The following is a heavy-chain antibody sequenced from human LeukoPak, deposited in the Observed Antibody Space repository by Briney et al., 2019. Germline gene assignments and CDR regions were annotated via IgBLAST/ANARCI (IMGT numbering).Heavy chain of an antibody. CDR3: AKALTDNLEWLLPTHFDC. CDR1: GFTFSSYA. Sequence: PGGSLRLSCAASGFTFSSYAMSWVRQAPGKGLEWVSAISGSGGSTYYADSVKGRFTISRDNSKNTLYLQMNSLRAEDTAVYYCAKALTDNLEWLLPTHFDCWGQGTLATVSS. J-gene: IGHJ4*02. D-gene: IGHD3-3*01. V-gene: IGHV3-23*01. CDR2: ISGSGGST.